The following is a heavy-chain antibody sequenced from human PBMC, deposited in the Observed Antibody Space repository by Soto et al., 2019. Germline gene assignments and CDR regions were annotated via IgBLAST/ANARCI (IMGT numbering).Heavy chain of an antibody. CDR1: GGSISSGGYY. D-gene: IGHD3-10*01. J-gene: IGHJ5*02. CDR3: ARVGITMVRGVWCDP. V-gene: IGHV4-31*03. Sequence: QVQLQESGPGLVKPSQTLSLTCTVSGGSISSGGYYWSWIRQHPGKGLEWIGYIYYSGSTYYNPSLKGRVTISVDTSKNQFSLKLSSVTAADTAVYYCARVGITMVRGVWCDPWGQGTLVTVSS. CDR2: IYYSGST.